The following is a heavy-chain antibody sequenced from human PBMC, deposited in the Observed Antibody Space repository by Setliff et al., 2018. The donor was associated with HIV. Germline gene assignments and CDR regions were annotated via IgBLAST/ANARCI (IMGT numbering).Heavy chain of an antibody. Sequence: SLKISCAASGFTFDDYAMYWVRLLPGKGLEWVSGISWNSETIGYADSVKGRFTISRDNAKNSLYLQMSSLRVEDTALYYCTKARAVGEFYYYSMDVWGQGTTVTVS. D-gene: IGHD6-13*01. CDR3: TKARAVGEFYYYSMDV. CDR1: GFTFDDYA. V-gene: IGHV3-9*01. CDR2: ISWNSETI. J-gene: IGHJ6*02.